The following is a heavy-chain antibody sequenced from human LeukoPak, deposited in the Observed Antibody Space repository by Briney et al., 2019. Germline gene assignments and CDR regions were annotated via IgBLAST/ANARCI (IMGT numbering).Heavy chain of an antibody. CDR3: ARVSSSWYYFDY. Sequence: SETLSLTCAVSGYSISSGYYWGWIRQPPGKGLEWIGSIYHSGSTYYNPSLKSRVTISVDTSKNQFSLKLSFVTAADTAVYYCARVSSSWYYFDYWGQGTLVTVSS. CDR1: GYSISSGYY. CDR2: IYHSGST. J-gene: IGHJ4*02. V-gene: IGHV4-38-2*01. D-gene: IGHD6-13*01.